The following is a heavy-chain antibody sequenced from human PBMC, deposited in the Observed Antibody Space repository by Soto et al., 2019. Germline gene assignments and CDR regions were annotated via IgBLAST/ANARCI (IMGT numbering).Heavy chain of an antibody. D-gene: IGHD6-19*01. CDR1: GGTFSSYA. CDR2: IIPIFGTA. J-gene: IGHJ4*02. CDR3: ARWTYSSGCDY. V-gene: IGHV1-69*12. Sequence: QVQLVQSGAEVKKPGSSVKVSCKASGGTFSSYAISWVRQAPGQGLEWMGGIIPIFGTANYAQKFQGRVRITEDECTSTGYMGLSSLRCEEPAVYYWARWTYSSGCDYWGQGTLVTVSS.